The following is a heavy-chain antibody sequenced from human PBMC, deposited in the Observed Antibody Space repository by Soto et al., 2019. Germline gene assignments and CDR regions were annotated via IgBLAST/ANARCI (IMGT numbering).Heavy chain of an antibody. J-gene: IGHJ4*02. D-gene: IGHD2-8*01. CDR2: IYYSGRT. Sequence: SETLSLTCTVSGGSISSGGYYWSWIRQHPGKGPEWIGYIYYSGRTYYNPSLKSRVTMSVDTSKNQFSLKLSSVTAADTAVYYCARQDIVLMVYANDYWGQGTLVTVSS. CDR1: GGSISSGGYY. CDR3: ARQDIVLMVYANDY. V-gene: IGHV4-31*03.